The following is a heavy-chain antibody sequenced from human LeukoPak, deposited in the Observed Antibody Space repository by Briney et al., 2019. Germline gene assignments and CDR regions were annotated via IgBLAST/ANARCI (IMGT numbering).Heavy chain of an antibody. CDR1: GFTFSSYA. CDR2: ISGSGGST. J-gene: IGHJ4*02. V-gene: IGHV3-23*01. CDR3: AKAQLVVPAAMPWDY. Sequence: GGSLRLSCAASGFTFSSYAMSWARQAPGKGLEWVSAISGSGGSTYYADSVKGRFTISRDNSKNTLYLQMNSLRAEDTAVYYCAKAQLVVPAAMPWDYWGQGTLVTVSS. D-gene: IGHD2-2*01.